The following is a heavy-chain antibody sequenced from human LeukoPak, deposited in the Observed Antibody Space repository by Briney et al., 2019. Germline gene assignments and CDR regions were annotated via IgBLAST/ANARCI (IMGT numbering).Heavy chain of an antibody. CDR2: IYPGDSDT. D-gene: IGHD2-2*01. V-gene: IGHV5-51*01. CDR3: ARSKDIVVVPAAYEFDY. CDR1: GYSFTSYW. Sequence: SLKISCKGSGYSFTSYWIGWVRQMPGKGLEWMGIIYPGDSDTRYSPSFQGQVTISADKSISTAYLQWSSLKASDTAMYYCARSKDIVVVPAAYEFDYWGQGTLVTVSS. J-gene: IGHJ4*02.